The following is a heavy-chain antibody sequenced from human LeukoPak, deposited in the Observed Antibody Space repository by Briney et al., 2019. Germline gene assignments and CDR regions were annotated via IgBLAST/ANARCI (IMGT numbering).Heavy chain of an antibody. J-gene: IGHJ4*02. V-gene: IGHV3-21*01. D-gene: IGHD3-3*01. CDR2: ISSSSSYI. CDR3: ARDPGPPYYGFWSGYFIDY. Sequence: GGSLRLSCAASGFTFSSYSMNWVRQAPGKGLEWVSSISSSSSYIYYADSVKGRFTISRDNAKNSLYLQMNSLRAEDTAVYYCARDPGPPYYGFWSGYFIDYWGQGTLVTVSS. CDR1: GFTFSSYS.